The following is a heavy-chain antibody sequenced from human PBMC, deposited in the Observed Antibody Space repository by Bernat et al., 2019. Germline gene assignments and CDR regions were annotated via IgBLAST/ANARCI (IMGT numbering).Heavy chain of an antibody. CDR2: ISYDGSNK. CDR3: AKDPRGYSSGWYGEFDY. V-gene: IGHV3-30*18. J-gene: IGHJ4*02. CDR1: GFTFSSYG. D-gene: IGHD6-19*01. Sequence: VQLVESGGGLVQPGGSLRLSCAASGFTFSSYGMHWVRQAPGKGLEWVAVISYDGSNKYYADSVKGRFTISSDNSKNTLYLQMNSLRAEDTAVYYCAKDPRGYSSGWYGEFDYWGQGTLVTVSS.